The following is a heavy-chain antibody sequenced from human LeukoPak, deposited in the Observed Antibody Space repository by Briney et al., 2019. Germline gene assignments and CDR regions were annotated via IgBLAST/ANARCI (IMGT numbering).Heavy chain of an antibody. D-gene: IGHD6-13*01. J-gene: IGHJ5*02. V-gene: IGHV4-59*01. CDR3: ARDLAAAGTIDP. CDR1: GDSMNEYY. CDR2: VFYTGRT. Sequence: MTSETLSLTCTVSGDSMNEYYWSWVRQPPGKGLELIGYVFYTGRTNYRPSLKNRVTISLDTSKNQFSLRLSSVTAADTAVYYCARDLAAAGTIDPWGQGTLVTVSS.